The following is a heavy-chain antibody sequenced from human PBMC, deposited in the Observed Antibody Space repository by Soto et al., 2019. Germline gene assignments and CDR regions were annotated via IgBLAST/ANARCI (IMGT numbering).Heavy chain of an antibody. CDR2: IYYSGST. V-gene: IGHV4-39*01. Sequence: QLQLQESGPGLVKPSETLSLTCTVSGGSISSSSYYWGWIRQPPGKGLEWIGSIYYSGSTYYNPSLKSRVTISVDTSKNQFSLKLSSVTAADTAVYYCARHGNYYGSGSQYYFDYWGQGTLVTVSS. CDR1: GGSISSSSYY. CDR3: ARHGNYYGSGSQYYFDY. J-gene: IGHJ4*02. D-gene: IGHD3-10*01.